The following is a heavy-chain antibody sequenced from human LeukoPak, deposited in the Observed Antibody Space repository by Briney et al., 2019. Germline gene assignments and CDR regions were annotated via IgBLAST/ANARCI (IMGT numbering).Heavy chain of an antibody. D-gene: IGHD3-9*01. CDR2: ISGSSDST. J-gene: IGHJ3*02. Sequence: GGSLRLSCAASGFTFSTYSMNWVRQAPGKGGEWMSFISGSSDSTYYADSVEGRFTISRDNAKSSLSLQMNSLRDEDTAVYYCARDRDWAFDIWGQGTMVTVSS. V-gene: IGHV3-48*02. CDR3: ARDRDWAFDI. CDR1: GFTFSTYS.